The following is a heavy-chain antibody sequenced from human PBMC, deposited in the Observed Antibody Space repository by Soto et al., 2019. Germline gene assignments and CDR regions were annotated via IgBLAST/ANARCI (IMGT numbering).Heavy chain of an antibody. D-gene: IGHD3-10*01. J-gene: IGHJ6*02. V-gene: IGHV3-15*01. CDR1: GFTFSNAW. Sequence: PGGSLRLSCAASGFTFSNAWMSWVRQAPGKGLEWVGRIKSKTDGGTTDYAAPVKGRFTISRDESKNTLYLQMNSLKTEDTAVYYCTTSSGSYVYYYYYGMDVWGQGTTVTVSS. CDR2: IKSKTDGGTT. CDR3: TTSSGSYVYYYYYGMDV.